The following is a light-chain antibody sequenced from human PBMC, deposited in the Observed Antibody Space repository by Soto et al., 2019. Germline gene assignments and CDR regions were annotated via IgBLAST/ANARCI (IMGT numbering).Light chain of an antibody. CDR2: NND. J-gene: IGLJ1*01. Sequence: QSVLTQPHSASGTPGQRVTISCSGSSSNIGINTVNWYQHLPGTAPKLLIYNNDQRPSGVPDRVSGSKSGTSASLAIGGLQSDDEADYYCAAWDDSLNGFFVFGTGTKLTVL. CDR1: SSNIGINT. V-gene: IGLV1-44*01. CDR3: AAWDDSLNGFFV.